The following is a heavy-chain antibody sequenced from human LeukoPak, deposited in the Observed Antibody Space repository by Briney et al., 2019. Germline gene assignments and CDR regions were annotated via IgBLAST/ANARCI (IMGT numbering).Heavy chain of an antibody. D-gene: IGHD5-12*01. CDR3: ARDPDSRGYSGYDFALC. J-gene: IGHJ4*02. Sequence: GGSLRLSCAASGFTFSSYEMNWVRQAPGKGLEWVSYISSSGSTIYYADSVKGRFTISRDNAKNSLYLQMNSLRAEDTAVYYCARDPDSRGYSGYDFALCWGQGTLVTVSS. CDR2: ISSSGSTI. V-gene: IGHV3-48*03. CDR1: GFTFSSYE.